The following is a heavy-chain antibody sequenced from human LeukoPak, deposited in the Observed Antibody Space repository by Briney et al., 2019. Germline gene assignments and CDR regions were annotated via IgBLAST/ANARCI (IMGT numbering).Heavy chain of an antibody. Sequence: GGSLRLSCAASGFTFDDYAMHWVRQAPGKGLEWVSLISGDGGSTYYADSVKGRFTISRDNSKNSLYPQMNSLRTEDTALYYCAKDMNYYDSSGYYYGYFQHWGQGTLVTVSS. CDR1: GFTFDDYA. J-gene: IGHJ1*01. CDR3: AKDMNYYDSSGYYYGYFQH. CDR2: ISGDGGST. V-gene: IGHV3-43*02. D-gene: IGHD3-22*01.